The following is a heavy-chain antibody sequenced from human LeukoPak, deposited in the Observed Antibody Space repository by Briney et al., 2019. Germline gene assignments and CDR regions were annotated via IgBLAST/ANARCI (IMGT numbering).Heavy chain of an antibody. CDR1: GFTFEDYG. CDR2: IKSDGSGT. D-gene: IGHD2/OR15-2a*01. J-gene: IGHJ4*02. Sequence: PGGSLRLSCAASGFTFEDYGMHWARQAPGKGLVWVSVIKSDGSGTAYADSVKGRFTISRDNAKNTVYLQMNSLRDEDTAVYYCAKDYFGSLEYWGQGTLVTVSS. CDR3: AKDYFGSLEY. V-gene: IGHV3-74*03.